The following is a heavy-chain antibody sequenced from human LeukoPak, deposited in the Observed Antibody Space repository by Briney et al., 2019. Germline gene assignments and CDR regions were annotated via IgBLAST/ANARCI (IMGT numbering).Heavy chain of an antibody. Sequence: SGGSLRLSCAASGFTFSSSAMHWVRQAPDKGLEWVAVISYDGSNKYYADSVKGRFTISRDNSKNTLYLQMNSLRAEDTAVYYCAREGAVGKTIFGVVMESNWGQGTLVTVSS. D-gene: IGHD3-3*01. CDR1: GFTFSSSA. V-gene: IGHV3-30*14. J-gene: IGHJ1*01. CDR2: ISYDGSNK. CDR3: AREGAVGKTIFGVVMESN.